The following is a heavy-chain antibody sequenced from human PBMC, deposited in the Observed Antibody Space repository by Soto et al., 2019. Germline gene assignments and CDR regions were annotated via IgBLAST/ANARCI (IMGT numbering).Heavy chain of an antibody. CDR1: GGSISSYF. D-gene: IGHD6-25*01. CDR2: VYYTGTT. J-gene: IGHJ4*02. CDR3: ARDLAAVPRAFDY. Sequence: QVQLQESGPGLLKPSEPLSLTCTVSGGSISSYFYIWVRQPPGKGLEWIGSVYYTGTTDYNPSLKSRVTISVDTSTTQFSLNRRSGTAAVTAVYYCARDLAAVPRAFDYWGLGTLVTVSA. V-gene: IGHV4-59*01.